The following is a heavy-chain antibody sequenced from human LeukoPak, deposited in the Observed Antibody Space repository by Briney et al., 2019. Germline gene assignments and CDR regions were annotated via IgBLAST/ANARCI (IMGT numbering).Heavy chain of an antibody. Sequence: SETLSLTCTVSGGSISSYYWSWIRQPPGKGLEWIGYIYYSGSTNYNPSLKSRVTMSVDTSKNQFSLKLSSVTAADTAVYYCARNSGYDVFDYWGQGTLVTVSS. CDR1: GGSISSYY. J-gene: IGHJ4*02. D-gene: IGHD5-12*01. CDR2: IYYSGST. V-gene: IGHV4-59*12. CDR3: ARNSGYDVFDY.